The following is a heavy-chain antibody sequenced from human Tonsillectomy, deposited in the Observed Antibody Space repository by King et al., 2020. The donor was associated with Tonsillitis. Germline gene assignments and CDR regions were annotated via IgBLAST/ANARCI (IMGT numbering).Heavy chain of an antibody. V-gene: IGHV4-4*07. Sequence: VQLQESGPGLVKPSETLSLTCTVSGGSISSYYWSWIRQPAGKGLEWIGHIYTSGSTNYNPSLKSRVTMSVDTSKNQISLNLSSVTAADTAVYYCARLSSGWSAHYFDYWGRGTLVTVSS. CDR2: IYTSGST. CDR1: GGSISSYY. D-gene: IGHD6-19*01. CDR3: ARLSSGWSAHYFDY. J-gene: IGHJ4*02.